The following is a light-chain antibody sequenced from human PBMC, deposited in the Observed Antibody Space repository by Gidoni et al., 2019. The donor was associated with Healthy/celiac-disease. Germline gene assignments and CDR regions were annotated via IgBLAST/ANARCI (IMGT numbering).Light chain of an antibody. V-gene: IGKV1-9*01. CDR1: QGISSY. Sequence: DIQLTQSPSFLSASVGDRVTITCRSSQGISSYLAWYQQKPGKAPTLLIYAASTLQSWVPSSFSGSGSWTEFTLTISSLQPEDFATYYCQQLNSYPITFGQGTRLEIK. J-gene: IGKJ5*01. CDR2: AAS. CDR3: QQLNSYPIT.